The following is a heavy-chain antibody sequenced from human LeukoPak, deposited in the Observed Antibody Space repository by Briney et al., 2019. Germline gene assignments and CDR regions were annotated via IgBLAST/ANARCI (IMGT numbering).Heavy chain of an antibody. CDR2: INPVGSET. V-gene: IGHV3-7*03. Sequence: GGSLRLSCAASGFSFSEYWMSWVRQAPGKGLEWVANINPVGSETYYVDSVRGRFTISRDSAMNLLYLQMNSLRGEDTAVYYCARGPWSAAGYNGMDVWGQGTTVTVSS. J-gene: IGHJ6*02. D-gene: IGHD6-13*01. CDR3: ARGPWSAAGYNGMDV. CDR1: GFSFSEYW.